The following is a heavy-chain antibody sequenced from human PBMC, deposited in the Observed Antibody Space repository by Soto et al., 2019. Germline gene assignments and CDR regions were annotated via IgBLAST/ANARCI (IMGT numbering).Heavy chain of an antibody. CDR3: ARDRYCTNGVCSGYFDY. D-gene: IGHD2-8*01. CDR1: GFTFSSYG. J-gene: IGHJ4*02. V-gene: IGHV3-33*01. CDR2: IWYDGSNK. Sequence: GGSLRLSCAASGFTFSSYGMHWVRQAPGKGLEWVAVIWYDGSNKYYADSVKGRFTISRDNSKNTLYLQMNSLRAEDTAVYYCARDRYCTNGVCSGYFDYWGQGTLVTVSS.